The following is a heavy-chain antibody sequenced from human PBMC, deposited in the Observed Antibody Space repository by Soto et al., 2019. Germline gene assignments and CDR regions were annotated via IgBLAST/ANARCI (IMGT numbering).Heavy chain of an antibody. CDR1: GFTFSSYS. Sequence: GGSLRLSCAASGFTFSSYSMNWVRQAPGKGLEWVSYISSSSSTIYYADSVKGRFTISRDNAKNSLYLQMNSLRAEDTAVYYCARVFYYDFWSGYYTEDYYYYMDVWGKGTTVTVSS. CDR2: ISSSSSTI. V-gene: IGHV3-48*01. J-gene: IGHJ6*03. CDR3: ARVFYYDFWSGYYTEDYYYYMDV. D-gene: IGHD3-3*01.